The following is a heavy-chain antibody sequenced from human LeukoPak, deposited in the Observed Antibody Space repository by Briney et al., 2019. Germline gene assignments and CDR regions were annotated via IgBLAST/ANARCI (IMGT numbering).Heavy chain of an antibody. CDR1: GFTFGDYA. V-gene: IGHV3-49*04. J-gene: IGHJ6*03. CDR3: TRDFCSSTSCYYYYYYMDV. CDR2: IRSKAYGGTT. D-gene: IGHD2-2*01. Sequence: SGGSLRLSCTASGFTFGDYAMSWVRQAPGKGLEWVGFIRSKAYGGTTEYAASVKGRFTISRDDPKSIAYLQMNSLKTEDTAVYYCTRDFCSSTSCYYYYYYMDVWGKGTTVTVSS.